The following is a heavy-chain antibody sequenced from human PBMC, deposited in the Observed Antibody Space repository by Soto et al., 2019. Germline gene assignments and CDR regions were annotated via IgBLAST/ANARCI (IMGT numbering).Heavy chain of an antibody. CDR2: IYSGGST. CDR1: GFTVSGNY. V-gene: IGHV3-53*01. Sequence: EVQLVESGGGLIQPGGSLRLSCAAYGFTVSGNYMSWVRQAPGKGLEWVSVIYSGGSTYYADSVKGRFTISRDNSKNTLYLQMNSLRYEDTAVYYCARRSPYRGYYGMDVWGQGPTVTVSS. J-gene: IGHJ6*02. CDR3: ARRSPYRGYYGMDV.